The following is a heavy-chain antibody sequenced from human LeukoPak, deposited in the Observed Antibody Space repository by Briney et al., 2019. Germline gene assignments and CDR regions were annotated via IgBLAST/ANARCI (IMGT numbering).Heavy chain of an antibody. J-gene: IGHJ4*02. CDR2: IYYSGST. CDR3: ARRPWEGYYDSSGPFDY. CDR1: GGSISSYY. Sequence: PSETLSLTCTVSGGSISSYYWSWIRRPPGKGLEWIGYIYYSGSTNYNPSLKSRVTISVDTSKNQFSLKLSSVTAADTAVYYCARRPWEGYYDSSGPFDYWGQGTLVTVSS. V-gene: IGHV4-59*08. D-gene: IGHD3-22*01.